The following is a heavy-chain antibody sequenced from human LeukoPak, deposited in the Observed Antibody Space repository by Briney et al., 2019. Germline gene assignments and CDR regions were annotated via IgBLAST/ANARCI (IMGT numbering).Heavy chain of an antibody. CDR3: ARDMTHYYDSRPHAFDI. D-gene: IGHD3-22*01. CDR1: GYTFTSYG. V-gene: IGHV1-69*13. CDR2: IIPIFGTA. Sequence: VASVTVSCKASGYTFTSYGISWVRQAPGQGLEWMGGIIPIFGTANYAQKFQGRVTITADESTSTAYMELSSLRSEDTAVYYCARDMTHYYDSRPHAFDIWGQGTMVTVSS. J-gene: IGHJ3*02.